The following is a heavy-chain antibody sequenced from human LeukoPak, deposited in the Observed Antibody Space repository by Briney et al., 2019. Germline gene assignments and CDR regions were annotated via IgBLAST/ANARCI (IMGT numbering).Heavy chain of an antibody. CDR3: ARVGIAVAATGAFDI. CDR1: GGSFSGYY. J-gene: IGHJ3*02. Sequence: SETLSLTCAVYGGSFSGYYWSWIRQPPGKGLEWIGYIYYSGSTNYNPSLKSRVTISVDTSKNQFSLKLSSVTAADTAVYYCARVGIAVAATGAFDIWGQGTMVTVSS. CDR2: IYYSGST. V-gene: IGHV4-59*08. D-gene: IGHD6-19*01.